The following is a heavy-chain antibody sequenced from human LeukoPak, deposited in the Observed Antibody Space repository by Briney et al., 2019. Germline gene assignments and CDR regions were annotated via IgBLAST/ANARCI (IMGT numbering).Heavy chain of an antibody. J-gene: IGHJ4*02. CDR3: ARHVLWFGELSQFDY. CDR2: IYYSGST. D-gene: IGHD3-10*01. Sequence: PSETLSLTCTVSGGSISSSSYYWGWIRQPPGKGLEWIGSIYYSGSTYYNPSLKSRVTISVDTSKNQFSLKLSSVTAADTAVYYCARHVLWFGELSQFDYWGQGTLVTVPS. V-gene: IGHV4-39*01. CDR1: GGSISSSSYY.